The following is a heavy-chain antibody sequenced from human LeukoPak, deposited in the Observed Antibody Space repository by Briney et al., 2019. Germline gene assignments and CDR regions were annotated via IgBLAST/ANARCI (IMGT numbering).Heavy chain of an antibody. J-gene: IGHJ5*02. CDR2: MNPNSGST. CDR1: GYTFTSDD. Sequence: GASVKVSCKASGYTFTSDDINWVRQATGQGLEWMGWMNPNSGSTGYAQKFQGRVTITRNTSMSTAYMELSSLRSEDTAVYYCARVQRRCSSTSCYRAAWFDPWGQGTLVTVSS. CDR3: ARVQRRCSSTSCYRAAWFDP. V-gene: IGHV1-8*03. D-gene: IGHD2-2*02.